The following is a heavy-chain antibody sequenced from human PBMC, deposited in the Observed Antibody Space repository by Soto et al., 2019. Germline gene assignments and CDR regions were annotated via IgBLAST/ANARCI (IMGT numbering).Heavy chain of an antibody. CDR2: IYYSGST. Sequence: SETLSLTCTVSGGSISSGDYYWSWIRQPPGKGLEWIGYIYYSGSTYYNPSLKSRVTISVDTSKNQFSLKLSSVTAADTAVYYCARSFFDYYDSSGYPDHWGQGTLVTVSS. CDR3: ARSFFDYYDSSGYPDH. V-gene: IGHV4-30-4*01. J-gene: IGHJ4*02. CDR1: GGSISSGDYY. D-gene: IGHD3-22*01.